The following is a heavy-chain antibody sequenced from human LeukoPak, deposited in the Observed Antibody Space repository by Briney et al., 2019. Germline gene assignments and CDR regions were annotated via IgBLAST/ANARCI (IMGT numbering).Heavy chain of an antibody. CDR2: IYSTGST. CDR3: ARGFYYDNYMDV. D-gene: IGHD3-22*01. J-gene: IGHJ6*03. CDR1: GGSISSYY. V-gene: IGHV4-4*07. Sequence: SETLSLTCTVSGGSISSYYWSWIRQPAGKGLEWIGRIYSTGSTNYNPSLKSRVTMSVDTSKNQFSLRLRSVTAADTAVYHCARGFYYDNYMDVWGNGTTVTVSS.